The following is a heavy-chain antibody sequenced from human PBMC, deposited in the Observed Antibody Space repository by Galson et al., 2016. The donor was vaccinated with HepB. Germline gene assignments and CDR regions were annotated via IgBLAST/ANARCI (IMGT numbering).Heavy chain of an antibody. D-gene: IGHD1-26*01. CDR1: GFTFSGST. CDR2: VDYWSSTI. CDR3: ARLSTYRYPGFDS. J-gene: IGHJ4*02. V-gene: IGHV3-48*02. Sequence: SLRLSCAASGFTFSGSTMNWVRQAPGKGLEWVSYVDYWSSTIYYADSVKGRFTISRDNAMNSLYLQMNTLRDEDTAVYYCARLSTYRYPGFDSWGQGTLVTVSS.